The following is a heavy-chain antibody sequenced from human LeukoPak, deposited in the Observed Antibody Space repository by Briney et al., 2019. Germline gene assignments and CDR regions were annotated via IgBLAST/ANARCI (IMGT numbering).Heavy chain of an antibody. D-gene: IGHD3-3*01. CDR3: ARDFRGGYDFWSGYYTPYYFDY. V-gene: IGHV4-39*07. CDR2: VYYSGTT. CDR1: GDSISLSFYY. J-gene: IGHJ4*02. Sequence: SETLSLTCSVSGDSISLSFYYWGWIRQPPGKALEWIGSVYYSGTTSYNPSLKSRVTISVDMSKNHFSLKLSSVTAADTAVYYCARDFRGGYDFWSGYYTPYYFDYWGQGTLVTVSP.